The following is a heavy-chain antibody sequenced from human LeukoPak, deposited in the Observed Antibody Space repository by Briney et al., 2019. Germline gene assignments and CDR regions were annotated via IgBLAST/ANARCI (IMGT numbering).Heavy chain of an antibody. V-gene: IGHV1-18*01. CDR3: ARGKNGYDILTGYYPELYYFDY. Sequence: ASVKVSCKASGYTFTSYGISWVRQAPGQGLEWMGWISAYNGNTNYAQKLQGRVTMTTDTSTSTAYMELRSLRSDDTAVYYCARGKNGYDILTGYYPELYYFDYWGQGTLVTVSS. J-gene: IGHJ4*02. D-gene: IGHD3-9*01. CDR2: ISAYNGNT. CDR1: GYTFTSYG.